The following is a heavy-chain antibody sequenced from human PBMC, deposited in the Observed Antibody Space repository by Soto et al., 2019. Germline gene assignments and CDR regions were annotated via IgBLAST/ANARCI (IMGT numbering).Heavy chain of an antibody. Sequence: ASVKVSCKASGYTFTSYYMHWVRQAPGQALEWMGIINPSGGSTSYAQKFQGRVTMTRDTSTSTVYMELSSLRSEDTAVYYCAKTYYYDSSGYQGPFDYWGQGTLVTVSS. J-gene: IGHJ4*02. CDR3: AKTYYYDSSGYQGPFDY. CDR2: INPSGGST. D-gene: IGHD3-22*01. V-gene: IGHV1-46*01. CDR1: GYTFTSYY.